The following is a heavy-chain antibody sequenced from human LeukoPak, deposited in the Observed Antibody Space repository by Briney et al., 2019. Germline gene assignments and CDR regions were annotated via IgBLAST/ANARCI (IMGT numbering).Heavy chain of an antibody. CDR1: GYTFNIHG. V-gene: IGHV1-18*04. CDR2: ISAYNGDT. Sequence: GASVHVSCKASGYTFNIHGIGWVRQAPGQRLEWMGWISAYNGDTKHVEKLQGRVTMTPDTSTTTAYMELRSLRSDATAVYYCARDPSNTSGWHVYFDYWGQGTLVTVSS. J-gene: IGHJ4*02. D-gene: IGHD6-19*01. CDR3: ARDPSNTSGWHVYFDY.